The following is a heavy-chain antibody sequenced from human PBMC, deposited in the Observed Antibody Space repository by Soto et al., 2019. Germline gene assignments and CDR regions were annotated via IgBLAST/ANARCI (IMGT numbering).Heavy chain of an antibody. Sequence: GGSLRLSCAASGFTFSNAWMSWVRQAPGKGLEWVGRIKSKTDGGTTDYAAPVKGRFTISRDDSKNTLYLQMNSLKTEDTAVYYCTPHKPPQGRSYYYYYMDVWGKGTTVTVSS. V-gene: IGHV3-15*01. CDR1: GFTFSNAW. CDR3: TPHKPPQGRSYYYYYMDV. CDR2: IKSKTDGGTT. J-gene: IGHJ6*03.